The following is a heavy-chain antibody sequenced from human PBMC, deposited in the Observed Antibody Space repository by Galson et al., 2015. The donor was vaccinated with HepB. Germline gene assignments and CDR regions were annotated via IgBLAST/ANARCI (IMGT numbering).Heavy chain of an antibody. J-gene: IGHJ3*02. CDR3: ARDLKPDYGAEGDDPFDI. V-gene: IGHV3-48*02. Sequence: SLRLSCAASGFTFSDYSMNWVRQAPGKGLEWISHISGSRTTKYYADSVKGRLTVSRDGAKNSLSLQMNSLTDEDTAVYFCARDLKPDYGAEGDDPFDIWGQGTMVTVSS. CDR1: GFTFSDYS. D-gene: IGHD4-17*01. CDR2: ISGSRTTK.